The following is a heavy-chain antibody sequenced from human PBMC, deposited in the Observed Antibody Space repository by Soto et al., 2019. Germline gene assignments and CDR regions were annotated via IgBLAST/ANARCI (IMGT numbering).Heavy chain of an antibody. CDR1: GYTFTDYH. V-gene: IGHV1-2*02. CDR3: AKDRTHIVVVTSFDY. Sequence: ASVKVSCKASGYTFTDYHLHWVRQAPGQGLERIGWINPYNSRTPSAHKFHDMDPPTRHTTIGPAYMKLPSHRAHDTAIYYCAKDRTHIVVVTSFDYWGQGTLVTVSS. D-gene: IGHD2-21*02. J-gene: IGHJ4*02. CDR2: INPYNSRT.